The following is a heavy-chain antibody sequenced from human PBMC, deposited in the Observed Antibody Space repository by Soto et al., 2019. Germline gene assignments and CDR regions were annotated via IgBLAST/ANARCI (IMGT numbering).Heavy chain of an antibody. D-gene: IGHD1-7*01. Sequence: SETLSLTCAVYGGSFSGYYWSWIRQPPGKGLEWIGEINHSGSTNYNPSLKSRVTISVDTSKNKFYLKLSFETAADPAVYSCSRGNGRITGTTGGSFDYWGQGTLVTVSS. J-gene: IGHJ4*02. CDR1: GGSFSGYY. CDR2: INHSGST. V-gene: IGHV4-34*01. CDR3: SRGNGRITGTTGGSFDY.